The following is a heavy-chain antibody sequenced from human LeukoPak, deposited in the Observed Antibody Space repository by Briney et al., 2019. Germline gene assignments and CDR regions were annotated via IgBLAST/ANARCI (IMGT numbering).Heavy chain of an antibody. CDR1: GGSISSSNW. J-gene: IGHJ4*02. Sequence: PSETLSLTCAVSGGSISSSNWWSWVRPPPGKGLEWIGEIYHSGSTNYNPSLKSRVTISVDKSKNQFSLKLSSVTAADTAVYYCARVGFWNDGYLDYWGQGTLVTVSS. D-gene: IGHD1-1*01. CDR3: ARVGFWNDGYLDY. V-gene: IGHV4-4*02. CDR2: IYHSGST.